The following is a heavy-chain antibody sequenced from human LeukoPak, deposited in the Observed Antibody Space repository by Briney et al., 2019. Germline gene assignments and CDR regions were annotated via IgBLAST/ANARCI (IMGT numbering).Heavy chain of an antibody. D-gene: IGHD4/OR15-4a*01. CDR1: GFTVSSNS. CDR3: ARRAGAYSHPYDY. V-gene: IGHV3-53*01. J-gene: IGHJ4*02. CDR2: IYSDNT. Sequence: GGSLRLSCTVSGFTVSSNSMSWVRQAPGKGLEWVSFIYSDNTHYSDSVKGRFTISRDNSKNTLYLQMNSLRAEDTAVYYCARRAGAYSHPYDYWGQGTLVPVSS.